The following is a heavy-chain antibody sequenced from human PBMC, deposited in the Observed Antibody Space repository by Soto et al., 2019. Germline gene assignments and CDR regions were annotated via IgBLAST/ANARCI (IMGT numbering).Heavy chain of an antibody. J-gene: IGHJ6*02. CDR1: GGTFSSYA. CDR2: IIPIFGTA. V-gene: IGHV1-69*13. D-gene: IGHD2-2*01. CDR3: ASMVLVPAAIIHYYGMDV. Sequence: SVKVSCKASGGTFSSYAISWVRQAPGQGLEWMGGIIPIFGTANYAQKFQGRVTITADESTSTAYMELSSLRSEDTAVYYCASMVLVPAAIIHYYGMDVWGQGTTVTVS.